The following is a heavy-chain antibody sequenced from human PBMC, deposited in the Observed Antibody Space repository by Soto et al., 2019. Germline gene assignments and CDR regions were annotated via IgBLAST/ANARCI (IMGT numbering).Heavy chain of an antibody. Sequence: PGGSLRLSCAASGFTFSSYWMTWVRQAPGKGLEWVANIKQDGSEKYYVDSVKGRFSISRDNAKNSLYLQMNSLRAEDTAVYYCARERDYYDSSGSWRDSDFEYWGQGTQVTVSS. J-gene: IGHJ4*02. V-gene: IGHV3-7*01. CDR1: GFTFSSYW. D-gene: IGHD3-22*01. CDR2: IKQDGSEK. CDR3: ARERDYYDSSGSWRDSDFEY.